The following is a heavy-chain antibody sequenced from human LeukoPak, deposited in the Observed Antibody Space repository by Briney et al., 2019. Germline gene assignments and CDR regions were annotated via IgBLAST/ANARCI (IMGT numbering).Heavy chain of an antibody. J-gene: IGHJ6*03. Sequence: GGSLRLSFAASGFTLSSYAMSWVRQGPGKGLEWVSAISVSGNTYHADSVKGRFTISRDSSKNTLYLQMNSLRAEDAAVYYCARVVWFGTIGNYMDVWGKGTTVTISS. CDR3: ARVVWFGTIGNYMDV. V-gene: IGHV3-23*01. CDR1: GFTLSSYA. D-gene: IGHD3-10*01. CDR2: ISVSGNT.